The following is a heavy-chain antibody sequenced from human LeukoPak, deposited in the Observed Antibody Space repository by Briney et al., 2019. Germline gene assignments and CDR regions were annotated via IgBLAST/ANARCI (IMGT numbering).Heavy chain of an antibody. D-gene: IGHD6-19*01. CDR2: IYYSGST. V-gene: IGHV4-59*08. CDR3: ARHRGGSVWYYFDY. Sequence: SETLSLTCTVSGGSISSYYWSWIRQPPGKGLEWIGYIYYSGSTNYNPSLKGRVTISVDTSKNQFSLRLSSVTAADTAVYYCARHRGGSVWYYFDYWGQGTLVTVSS. J-gene: IGHJ4*02. CDR1: GGSISSYY.